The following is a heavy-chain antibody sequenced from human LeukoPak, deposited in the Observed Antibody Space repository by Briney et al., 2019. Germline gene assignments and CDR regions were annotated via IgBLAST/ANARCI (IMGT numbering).Heavy chain of an antibody. CDR2: IYSDNT. V-gene: IGHV3-53*01. CDR1: GFTVSSNS. D-gene: IGHD4/OR15-4a*01. Sequence: GGSLRLSCTVSGFTVSSNSMSWVRQAPGKGLEWVSFIYSDNTHYSDSVQGRFTISRDNSKNTLYLQMNSLRAEYTAVYYCARRAGAYSHPYDYWGQGTLVTVSS. J-gene: IGHJ4*02. CDR3: ARRAGAYSHPYDY.